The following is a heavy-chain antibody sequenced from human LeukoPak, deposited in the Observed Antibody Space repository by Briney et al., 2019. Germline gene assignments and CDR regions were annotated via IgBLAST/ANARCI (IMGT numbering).Heavy chain of an antibody. D-gene: IGHD4-23*01. Sequence: PGGSLRLSCAASGFTFSSYSMNWVRQAPGKGLEWVSSISSSSSYIYYADSVKGRFTISRDNAKNSLYLQMNSLRAEDTAVYYCARGGYGGNVGDYWGQGTLVTVSS. V-gene: IGHV3-21*01. CDR3: ARGGYGGNVGDY. CDR1: GFTFSSYS. CDR2: ISSSSSYI. J-gene: IGHJ4*02.